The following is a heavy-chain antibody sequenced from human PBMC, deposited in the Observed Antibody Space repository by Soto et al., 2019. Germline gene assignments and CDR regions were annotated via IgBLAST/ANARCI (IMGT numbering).Heavy chain of an antibody. J-gene: IGHJ6*03. CDR1: GGSISSYY. CDR3: ARCIAARRYYYYMDV. CDR2: IYYSGST. V-gene: IGHV4-59*01. Sequence: SETLSLTCTVSGGSISSYYWSWIRQPPGKGLEWIGYIYYSGSTNYNPSLKSRVTISVDTSKNQLSLKLSSVTAADTAVYYCARCIAARRYYYYMDVWGKGTTVTVSS. D-gene: IGHD6-6*01.